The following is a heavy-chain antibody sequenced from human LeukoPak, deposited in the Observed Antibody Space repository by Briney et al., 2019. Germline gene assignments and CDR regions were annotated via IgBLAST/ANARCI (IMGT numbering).Heavy chain of an antibody. CDR2: ISAYNGYT. CDR3: ARALARDVYNISWFDP. V-gene: IGHV1-18*01. J-gene: IGHJ5*02. D-gene: IGHD5-24*01. Sequence: ASVKVSCKASGYTFTSYAISWVRQAPGQGLEWMGWISAYNGYTNYAQNLQGRVTMTTDTSTSTAYMELTSLRSDDTAVYYCARALARDVYNISWFDPWGQGTLVTVSS. CDR1: GYTFTSYA.